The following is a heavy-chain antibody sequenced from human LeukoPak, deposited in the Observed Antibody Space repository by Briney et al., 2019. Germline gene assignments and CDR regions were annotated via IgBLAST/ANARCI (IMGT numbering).Heavy chain of an antibody. V-gene: IGHV3-74*01. CDR3: ARSSRELGGYVPWELMPPFDY. D-gene: IGHD1-7*01. CDR2: INSDGSST. CDR1: GFTVSNNY. Sequence: GGSLRLSCAASGFTVSNNYMSWVRQAPGKGLVWVSRINSDGSSTSYADSVKGRFTISRDNAKNTLYLQMNSLRAEDTAVYYCARSSRELGGYVPWELMPPFDYWGQGTLVTVSS. J-gene: IGHJ4*02.